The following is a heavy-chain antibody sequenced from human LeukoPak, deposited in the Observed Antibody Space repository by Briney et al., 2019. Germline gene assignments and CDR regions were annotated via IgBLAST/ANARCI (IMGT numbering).Heavy chain of an antibody. J-gene: IGHJ4*02. CDR2: IYYSGST. V-gene: IGHV4-38-2*01. D-gene: IGHD3-16*02. Sequence: SETLSLTCAVSGYSIGSGYYWGWVRQPPGKGLEWIGSIYYSGSTYYNPSLKSRVTISVDTSKNQFSLKLSSVTAADTAVYYCAAMITFGGVIVNDYWGQGTLVTVSS. CDR3: AAMITFGGVIVNDY. CDR1: GYSIGSGYY.